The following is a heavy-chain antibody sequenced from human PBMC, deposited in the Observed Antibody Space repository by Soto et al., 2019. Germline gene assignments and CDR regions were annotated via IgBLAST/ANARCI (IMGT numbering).Heavy chain of an antibody. J-gene: IGHJ4*02. CDR1: GGSISSYY. Sequence: SETLSLTCTVSGGSISSYYWSWIRQPPGKGLEWIGYIYYSGSTNYNPSLKSRVTISVDTSKNQFSLKLSSVTAADTAVYYCARAGPGYSYGYYFDYWGQGTLVTVSS. CDR2: IYYSGST. D-gene: IGHD5-18*01. CDR3: ARAGPGYSYGYYFDY. V-gene: IGHV4-59*01.